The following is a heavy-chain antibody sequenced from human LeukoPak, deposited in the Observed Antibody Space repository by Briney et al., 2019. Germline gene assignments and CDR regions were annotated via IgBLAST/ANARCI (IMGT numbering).Heavy chain of an antibody. D-gene: IGHD1-26*01. V-gene: IGHV4-34*01. CDR2: INHSGST. CDR3: ARRGRWELRAHYY. CDR1: GGSFSGYY. Sequence: SETLSLTCAVYGGSFSGYYWSWIRQPPGKGLEWIGEINHSGSTNYNPSLKGRVTISVDTSKNQFSLKLSSVTAADTAVYYCARRGRWELRAHYYWGQGTLVTVSS. J-gene: IGHJ4*02.